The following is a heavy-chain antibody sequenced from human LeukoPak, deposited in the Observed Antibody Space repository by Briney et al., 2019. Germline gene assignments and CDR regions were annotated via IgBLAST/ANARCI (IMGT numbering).Heavy chain of an antibody. J-gene: IGHJ3*02. Sequence: TGGSLRLSCVASGFIFSSYWMSWVREAPGKGLEWVANIKDDGNEQYYVDSVRGRFTIFRDNAKNSLYLQMNILRVEDTAMYYCARDPYLDAFDMWVQGTTVTVSS. V-gene: IGHV3-7*01. CDR2: IKDDGNEQ. CDR3: ARDPYLDAFDM. CDR1: GFIFSSYW.